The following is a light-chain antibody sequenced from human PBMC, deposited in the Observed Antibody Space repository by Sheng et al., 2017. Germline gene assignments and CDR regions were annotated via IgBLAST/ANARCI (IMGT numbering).Light chain of an antibody. CDR3: QQYNNWPRT. Sequence: EIVMTQSPATLSVSPGERATLSCRASQSVSSNLAWYQQKPGQAPRLLIYGASTRATGIPARFSGSGSGTEFTLTISSLQSEDFAVYYCQQYNNWPRTFGQRDQGGN. J-gene: IGKJ1*01. CDR1: QSVSSN. CDR2: GAS. V-gene: IGKV3-15*01.